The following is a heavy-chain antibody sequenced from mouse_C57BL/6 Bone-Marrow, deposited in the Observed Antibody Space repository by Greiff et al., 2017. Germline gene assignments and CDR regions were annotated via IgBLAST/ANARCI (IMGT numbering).Heavy chain of an antibody. J-gene: IGHJ4*01. Sequence: QVQLQQPGAELVKPGASVKLSCKASGYTFTSYWMQWVKQRPGQGLEWIGEIDPSDSYTNYNQTFKGKVTLTVDTSSSTAYMQLSSLTSEDSAVYYCASITTVVATGYYAMDYWGQGTSVTVSS. D-gene: IGHD1-1*01. CDR1: GYTFTSYW. V-gene: IGHV1-50*01. CDR3: ASITTVVATGYYAMDY. CDR2: IDPSDSYT.